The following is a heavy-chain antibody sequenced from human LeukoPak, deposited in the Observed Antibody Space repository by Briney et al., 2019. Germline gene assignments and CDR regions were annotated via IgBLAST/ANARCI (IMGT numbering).Heavy chain of an antibody. CDR2: INPNPSGGST. J-gene: IGHJ4*02. V-gene: IGHV1-46*01. CDR3: ARGPTGSGSYYGLDY. D-gene: IGHD1-26*01. CDR1: GYTFTSYY. Sequence: ASVKVSCKASGYTFTSYYMHWVRQAPGQGLEWVAIINPNPSGGSTSYAQKFQGRVTMTRDMSTSTVYMEVSSLRSEDTAVYYCARGPTGSGSYYGLDYWGQGTLVTVSS.